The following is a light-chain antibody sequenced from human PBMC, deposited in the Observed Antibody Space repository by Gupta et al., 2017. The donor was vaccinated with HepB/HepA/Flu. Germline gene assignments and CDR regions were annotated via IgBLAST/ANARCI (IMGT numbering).Light chain of an antibody. Sequence: DIVMTQSPDSLALSLGERATINCKSSQSVLWSSNNKNCLAWYQQKPGQPPKLLIYWASSREIGIPDRFSGGGSGTDFTLTISSLQAEDVAIYYCQQDYSLPHGFGQGTKMEIK. CDR3: QQDYSLPHG. V-gene: IGKV4-1*01. CDR2: WAS. J-gene: IGKJ2*03. CDR1: QSVLWSSNNKNC.